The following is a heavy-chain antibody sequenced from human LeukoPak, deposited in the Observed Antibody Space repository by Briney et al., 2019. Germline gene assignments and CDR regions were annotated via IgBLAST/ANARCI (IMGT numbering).Heavy chain of an antibody. Sequence: SETLSLTCTVSGGSISSYYWSWIRQPPGKGLEWIGYIHYSGSTNYNPSLKSRVTISVDTSKNQFSLKLSSVTAADTAVYYCARAGNYYDSSGYLDYWGQGTLVTVSS. CDR1: GGSISSYY. J-gene: IGHJ4*02. CDR2: IHYSGST. D-gene: IGHD3-22*01. CDR3: ARAGNYYDSSGYLDY. V-gene: IGHV4-59*01.